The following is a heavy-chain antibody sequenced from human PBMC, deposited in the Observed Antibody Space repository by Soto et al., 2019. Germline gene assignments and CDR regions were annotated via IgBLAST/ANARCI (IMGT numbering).Heavy chain of an antibody. CDR3: AKTKERGAPGYYYGMDV. CDR2: ISGSGGST. Sequence: EVQLLESGGGLVQPGGSLRLSCAASGFTFSSYAMSWVRQAPGKGLEWVSAISGSGGSTYYADSVKGRFTISRDNSKNTLYLKMNSLRAEDTAVYYCAKTKERGAPGYYYGMDVWGQGTTVTVSS. J-gene: IGHJ6*02. CDR1: GFTFSSYA. V-gene: IGHV3-23*01. D-gene: IGHD2-8*01.